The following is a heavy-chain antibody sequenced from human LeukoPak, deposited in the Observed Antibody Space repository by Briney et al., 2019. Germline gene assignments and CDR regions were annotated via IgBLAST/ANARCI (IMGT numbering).Heavy chain of an antibody. CDR2: TTHSGSS. Sequence: TASETLSLTCGVAGGSFRGYYWTWIRQAPGKGLEWIGETTHSGSSNYNPSLKSRVNISVDMGKNQFSLTLSSVTAADTAEYYCARMWPGRIGGSLGSSDYWGQGTLVTVSS. CDR3: ARMWPGRIGGSLGSSDY. J-gene: IGHJ4*02. CDR1: GGSFRGYY. V-gene: IGHV4-34*01. D-gene: IGHD1-26*01.